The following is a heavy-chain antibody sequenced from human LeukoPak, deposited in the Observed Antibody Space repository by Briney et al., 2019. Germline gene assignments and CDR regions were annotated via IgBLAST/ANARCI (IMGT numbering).Heavy chain of an antibody. V-gene: IGHV1-69*11. CDR2: IIPLLRTA. J-gene: IGHJ4*02. CDR1: GDTFSRYA. CDR3: VRDDDRPDNGLDY. Sequence: ASVKVSCKASGDTFSRYAISWVRQAPGQGLEWMGRIIPLLRTADYAQRFQDRVTITADESTTTAYMELSSLRAEDTAVYYCVRDDDRPDNGLDYWGQGTLVTVSS. D-gene: IGHD3-22*01.